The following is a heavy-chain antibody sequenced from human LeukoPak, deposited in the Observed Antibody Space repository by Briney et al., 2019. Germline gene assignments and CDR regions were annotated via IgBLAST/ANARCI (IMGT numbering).Heavy chain of an antibody. J-gene: IGHJ4*02. CDR1: GGSISSYY. D-gene: IGHD3-22*01. V-gene: IGHV4-59*01. Sequence: SETLSLTCTVSGGSISSYYWNWIRQRPGKGLEWIGYSCYSGSTNYNPSLKSRVTISVDTSKNQLSLKLSSVTAADTAVYYCARGADSSGYYSIFYFDYWGQGTLVTVSS. CDR3: ARGADSSGYYSIFYFDY. CDR2: SCYSGST.